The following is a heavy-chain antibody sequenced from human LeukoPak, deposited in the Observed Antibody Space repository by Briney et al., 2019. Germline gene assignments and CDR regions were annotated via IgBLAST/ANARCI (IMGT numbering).Heavy chain of an antibody. Sequence: ASVKVSCKASGYTFTSYGISWVRQAPGQGLEWMGWISAYNGNTNYAQKLQSRVTTTTDTSTSTAYMELRSLRSGDTAVYYCARALYYYDSSGYYYFDYWGQGTLVTVSS. CDR2: ISAYNGNT. V-gene: IGHV1-18*01. D-gene: IGHD3-22*01. J-gene: IGHJ4*02. CDR3: ARALYYYDSSGYYYFDY. CDR1: GYTFTSYG.